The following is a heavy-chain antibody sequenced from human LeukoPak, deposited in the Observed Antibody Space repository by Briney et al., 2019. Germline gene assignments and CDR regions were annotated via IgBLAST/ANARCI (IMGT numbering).Heavy chain of an antibody. J-gene: IGHJ4*02. CDR3: AREGGPYRPLDY. V-gene: IGHV3-21*04. CDR1: GFTFSSYS. Sequence: GRSLRLSCAASGFTFSSYSMNWVRQAPGKGLEWVSSISSSSSYIYYADSVKGRFTISRDNAKNSLYLQMNSLRAEDTAVYYCAREGGPYRPLDYSGQGTLVTVSS. CDR2: ISSSSSYI.